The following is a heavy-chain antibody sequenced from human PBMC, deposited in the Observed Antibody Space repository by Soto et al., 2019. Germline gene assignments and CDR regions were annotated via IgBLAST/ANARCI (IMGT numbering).Heavy chain of an antibody. CDR1: GGTFSSYA. CDR2: IIPIFGTA. Sequence: SVKVSCKASGGTFSSYAISWVRQAPGQGLEWMGGIIPIFGTANYAQKFQGRVTITADESTSTAYMELSSLRAEDTAVYYYARVEWELLYFDYWGQGTLVTVSS. D-gene: IGHD1-26*01. CDR3: ARVEWELLYFDY. V-gene: IGHV1-69*13. J-gene: IGHJ4*02.